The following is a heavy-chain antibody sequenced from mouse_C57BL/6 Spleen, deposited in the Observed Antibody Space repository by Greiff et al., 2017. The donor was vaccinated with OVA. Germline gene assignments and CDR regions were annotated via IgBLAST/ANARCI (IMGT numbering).Heavy chain of an antibody. Sequence: QVQLKQSGPGLVAPSQSLSITCTVSGFSLTSYGVHWVRQPPGKGLEWLVVIWSDGSTTYNSALKSRLSISKDNSKSQVFLKMNSLQTDDTAMYYCDRHVEITTDAMDYWGQGTSVTVSS. CDR3: DRHVEITTDAMDY. V-gene: IGHV2-6-1*01. CDR2: IWSDGST. J-gene: IGHJ4*01. CDR1: GFSLTSYG. D-gene: IGHD1-1*01.